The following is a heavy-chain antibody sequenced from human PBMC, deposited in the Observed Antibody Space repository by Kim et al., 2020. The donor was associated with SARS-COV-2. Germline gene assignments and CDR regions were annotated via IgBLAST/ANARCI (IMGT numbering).Heavy chain of an antibody. CDR1: GFTFSNYA. J-gene: IGHJ4*01. Sequence: GGSLRLSCAASGFTFSNYAMSWVRQAPGKGLDWVSTISGSGGSTENADSVTGRFTISRDNSKNTLYLQMNRLRAEDTAEYYWAKGDCSSISCYTTNYWG. CDR2: ISGSGGST. V-gene: IGHV3-23*01. D-gene: IGHD2-2*01. CDR3: AKGDCSSISCYTTNY.